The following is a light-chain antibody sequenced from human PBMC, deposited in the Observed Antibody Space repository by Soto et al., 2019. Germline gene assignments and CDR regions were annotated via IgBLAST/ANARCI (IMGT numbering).Light chain of an antibody. Sequence: DIRMTQSPSTLSASVGDGITITCRASQNISVWLAWYQQRPGKAPKFLIYDASSLETGVPSRFSGSGSGTEFTLTIRSLQPDDFATYYCQQYDSCSPTFGQGTKLEIK. V-gene: IGKV1-5*01. CDR2: DAS. CDR1: QNISVW. CDR3: QQYDSCSPT. J-gene: IGKJ2*01.